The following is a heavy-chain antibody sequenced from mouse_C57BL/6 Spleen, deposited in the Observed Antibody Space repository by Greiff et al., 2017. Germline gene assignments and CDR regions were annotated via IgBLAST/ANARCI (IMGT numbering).Heavy chain of an antibody. J-gene: IGHJ3*01. CDR3: AQKGDYGSIAY. CDR2: IDPYNGDT. D-gene: IGHD1-1*01. V-gene: IGHV1-20*01. CDR1: GYSFTGYF. Sequence: EVQLQQPGPELVKPGDSVKLSCKASGYSFTGYFMNWVIQSPGKSLEWIGRIDPYNGDTFYNQKFKGKATLTVDKSSSTAHMELRSLTSEDSAVYYCAQKGDYGSIAYWGQGTLVTVSA.